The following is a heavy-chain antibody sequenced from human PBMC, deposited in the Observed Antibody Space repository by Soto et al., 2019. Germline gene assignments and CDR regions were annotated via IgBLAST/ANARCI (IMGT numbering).Heavy chain of an antibody. CDR2: IYYSGST. Sequence: SETLSLTCTVSGGSISSGGYYWSWIRQHPGKGLEWIGYIYYSGSTYYNPSLKSRVTISVDTSKNQFSLKLSSVTAADTAVYYCARGISRILWFGEPTHNWFDPWGQGTLVTVSS. J-gene: IGHJ5*02. CDR1: GGSISSGGYY. D-gene: IGHD3-10*01. CDR3: ARGISRILWFGEPTHNWFDP. V-gene: IGHV4-31*03.